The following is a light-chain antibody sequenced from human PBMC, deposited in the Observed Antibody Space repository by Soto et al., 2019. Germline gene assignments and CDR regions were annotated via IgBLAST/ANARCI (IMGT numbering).Light chain of an antibody. J-gene: IGLJ1*01. CDR3: SSYTSSTTRV. CDR2: DVS. V-gene: IGLV2-14*01. Sequence: QSALTQPASVSGSPGQSITISCTGTSSDVGDYNHVSWYQEQPGKAPKLMIYDVSNRPSGVSNRFSGSKSGSTASLTISGLQAEDEADYYCSSYTSSTTRVFGTGTKLTVL. CDR1: SSDVGDYNH.